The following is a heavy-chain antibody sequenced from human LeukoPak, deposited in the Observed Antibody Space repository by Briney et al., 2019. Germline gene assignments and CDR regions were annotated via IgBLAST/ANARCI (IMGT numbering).Heavy chain of an antibody. Sequence: LSLTCAVSGGSFSSGGYSWSWIRQPPGKGLEWVSGISWNSGSIGYADSVKGRFTISRDNAKNSLYLQMNSLRAEDTALYYCAKDRAYSSSHFDYWGQGTLVTVSS. J-gene: IGHJ4*02. CDR2: ISWNSGSI. CDR1: GGSFSSGGYS. CDR3: AKDRAYSSSHFDY. D-gene: IGHD6-13*01. V-gene: IGHV3-9*01.